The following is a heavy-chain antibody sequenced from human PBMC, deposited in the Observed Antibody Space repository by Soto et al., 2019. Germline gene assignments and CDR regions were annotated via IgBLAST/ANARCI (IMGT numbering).Heavy chain of an antibody. CDR1: GGSISSYY. J-gene: IGHJ4*02. CDR3: ARGGRDGYVHDY. CDR2: IYYSGST. Sequence: SETLSLTCTVSGGSISSYYWSWIRQPPGKGLEWIGYIYYSGSTNYNPSLKSRVTISVDTSKNQFSLKLSSVTAADTAVYYCARGGRDGYVHDYWGQGTLVTVSS. D-gene: IGHD5-12*01. V-gene: IGHV4-59*01.